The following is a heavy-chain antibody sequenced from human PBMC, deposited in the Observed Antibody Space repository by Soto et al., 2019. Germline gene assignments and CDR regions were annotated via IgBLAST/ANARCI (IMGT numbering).Heavy chain of an antibody. CDR3: ASDFGSGSYRFDY. V-gene: IGHV4-30-2*01. Sequence: QLQLQESGPGLVKPSQTLSLTCAVSGVSISSGDYSWSWIRQPPGKGLEWIGYIYHSGSTTYNPSLKRRLTISLDRSKNQISLKLSSVTAADTAVYYCASDFGSGSYRFDYWGQGTLVTVSS. CDR1: GVSISSGDYS. D-gene: IGHD3-10*01. J-gene: IGHJ4*02. CDR2: IYHSGST.